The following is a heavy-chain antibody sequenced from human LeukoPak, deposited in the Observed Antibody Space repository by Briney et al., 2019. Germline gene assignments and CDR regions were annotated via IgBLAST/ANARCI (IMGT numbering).Heavy chain of an antibody. D-gene: IGHD2-15*01. J-gene: IGHJ4*02. CDR3: ASTYCSGGSCSRKDFDY. Sequence: GGSLRLSCAASGFTVSTNYMIWVRQAPGKGREWVSLIYSDGTTYYADPVKGRFTISRDNSKNTLYLQMSSLRAEDTAVYYCASTYCSGGSCSRKDFDYWGQGTLVTVSS. CDR1: GFTVSTNY. V-gene: IGHV3-53*01. CDR2: IYSDGTT.